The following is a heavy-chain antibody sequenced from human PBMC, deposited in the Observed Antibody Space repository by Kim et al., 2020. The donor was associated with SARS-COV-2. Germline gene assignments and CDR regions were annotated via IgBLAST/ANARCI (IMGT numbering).Heavy chain of an antibody. CDR3: AQRQMAKRFDF. J-gene: IGHJ4*02. Sequence: GGSLRLSCVASGFTFREYAMGWVRQASGKGLEWVSAIGGSGDEIKDAYAEYGRGSFTIASDESRNLFQLNMIGVKAEATAVYDCAQRQMAKRFDFWGQGT. CDR2: IGGSGDEI. V-gene: IGHV3-23*01. CDR1: GFTFREYA.